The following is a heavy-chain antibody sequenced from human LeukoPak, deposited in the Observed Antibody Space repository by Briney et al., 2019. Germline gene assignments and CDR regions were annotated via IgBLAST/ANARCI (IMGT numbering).Heavy chain of an antibody. Sequence: GGSLRLSCAASGFTFSSYSMNWVRQAPGKGLEWVTSISSSSSYIYYADSVKGRFTISRDNAKNSLYLQMNSLRAEDTAVYYCARDQYSYYDFGEGGQGTLVTVSS. CDR1: GFTFSSYS. CDR3: ARDQYSYYDFGE. J-gene: IGHJ4*02. D-gene: IGHD3-3*01. CDR2: ISSSSSYI. V-gene: IGHV3-21*01.